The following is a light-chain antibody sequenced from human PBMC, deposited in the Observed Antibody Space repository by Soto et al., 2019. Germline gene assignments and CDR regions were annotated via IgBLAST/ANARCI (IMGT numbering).Light chain of an antibody. CDR3: QQYNNWPGT. CDR2: GAS. Sequence: TQSPGTLSFSPWQTTTLSCRSSQTVSSTYLTWYQQKPGQAPRLLIFGASKRATGIPDRFSGSGSGTEFTLTISSLQSEDFAVYYCQQYNNWPGTFGQGTKVDIK. J-gene: IGKJ1*01. CDR1: QTVSSTY. V-gene: IGKV3D-15*01.